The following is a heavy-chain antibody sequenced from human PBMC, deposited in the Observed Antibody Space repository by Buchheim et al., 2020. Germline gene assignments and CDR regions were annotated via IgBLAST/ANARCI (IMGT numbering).Heavy chain of an antibody. D-gene: IGHD6-6*01. CDR3: AKVPGASEYSIEYYFDY. CDR2: ISGSGGST. J-gene: IGHJ4*02. CDR1: GFTFSSYA. V-gene: IGHV3-23*01. Sequence: EVQLLESGGGLVQPGGSLRLSCAASGFTFSSYAMSWVRQAPGKGLEWVSAISGSGGSTYYADSVKGWVTISRDNSQTTLYLQMNSLRAEDTAVYYCAKVPGASEYSIEYYFDYWGQGTL.